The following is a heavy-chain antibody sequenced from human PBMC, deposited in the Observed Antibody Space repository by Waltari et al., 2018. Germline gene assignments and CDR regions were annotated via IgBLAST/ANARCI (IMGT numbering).Heavy chain of an antibody. CDR1: GFSLSNARMG. Sequence: QVTLKESGPVLVKPTETLTLTCTVSGFSLSNARMGVSWIRQPPGKALEWLAHIFSNDEKSYSTSLKSRLTISKDTYKSQVVLTMTNMDPVDTATYYCARILIQLRYFDWSNYYYMDVWGKGTTVTVSS. J-gene: IGHJ6*03. D-gene: IGHD3-9*01. V-gene: IGHV2-26*01. CDR3: ARILIQLRYFDWSNYYYMDV. CDR2: IFSNDEK.